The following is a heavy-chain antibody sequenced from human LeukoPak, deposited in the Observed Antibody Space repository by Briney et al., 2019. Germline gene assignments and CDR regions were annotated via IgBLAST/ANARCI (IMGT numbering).Heavy chain of an antibody. CDR2: IGSSSSPI. J-gene: IGHJ4*02. CDR1: GFTFSAYT. V-gene: IGHV3-48*01. Sequence: PRGSLRLSCSASGFTFSAYTMNWVRQAPEKRLEWVSYIGSSSSPIYYADSVKGRFTISRDNAKNSLYLQMDSLRAEDTAVYYCAREQAYSFDYWGQGTLVTVSS. CDR3: AREQAYSFDY. D-gene: IGHD4-11*01.